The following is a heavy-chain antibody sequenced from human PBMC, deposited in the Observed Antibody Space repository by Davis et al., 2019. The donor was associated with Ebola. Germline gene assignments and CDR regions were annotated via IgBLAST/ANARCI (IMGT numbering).Heavy chain of an antibody. D-gene: IGHD6-13*01. Sequence: SETLSLTCAVYGGSFSGYYWSWIRQPPGKGLEWIGEINHSGSTNYNPSLKSRVTISVDTSKNQFSLKLSSVTAADTAVYYCARDSSWIYYYYGMDVWGQGTTVTVSS. CDR2: INHSGST. CDR3: ARDSSWIYYYYGMDV. V-gene: IGHV4-34*01. J-gene: IGHJ6*02. CDR1: GGSFSGYY.